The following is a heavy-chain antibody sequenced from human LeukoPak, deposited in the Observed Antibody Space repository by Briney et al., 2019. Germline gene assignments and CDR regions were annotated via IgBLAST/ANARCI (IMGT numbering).Heavy chain of an antibody. CDR1: GGSISSSSYY. CDR3: ARQWGYCSGGSCYASWFDP. CDR2: IYYSGST. V-gene: IGHV4-39*01. J-gene: IGHJ5*02. Sequence: SETLSLTWTVSGGSISSSSYYWGWIRQPPGKGLEWIGSIYYSGSTYYNPSLKRRVTISVDTSKNQFSLKLRSVTAADTAVYYCARQWGYCSGGSCYASWFDPWGQGTLVTVSS. D-gene: IGHD2-15*01.